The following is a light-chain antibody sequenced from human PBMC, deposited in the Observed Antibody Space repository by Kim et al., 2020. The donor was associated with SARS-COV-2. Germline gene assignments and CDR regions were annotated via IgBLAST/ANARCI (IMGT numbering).Light chain of an antibody. V-gene: IGKV1-5*03. CDR1: QSISSW. CDR2: KAS. J-gene: IGKJ4*01. CDR3: HQYNSYLLT. Sequence: DIQMTQSPSTLSASVGDRVTITCRASQSISSWLAWYQQKPGKAPKRLIYKASSLESGVPSRFSGSGSGTEFTLTISSLQPDDFAAYYCHQYNSYLLTFGGGTKVDIK.